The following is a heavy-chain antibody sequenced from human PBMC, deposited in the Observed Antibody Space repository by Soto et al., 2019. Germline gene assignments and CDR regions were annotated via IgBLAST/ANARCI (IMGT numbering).Heavy chain of an antibody. V-gene: IGHV3-7*01. CDR1: GFTFSAYW. J-gene: IGHJ6*02. CDR2: IKQDGSEK. CDR3: VRDRPTFWGMDV. Sequence: GGSLRLSCAASGFTFSAYWMNWVRQAPGKGLEWVANIKQDGSEKYYVDSVKGRFAISRDNAKDSLFLQMNNLRAEDTAVYYCVRDRPTFWGMDVWGQGTTVTVSS.